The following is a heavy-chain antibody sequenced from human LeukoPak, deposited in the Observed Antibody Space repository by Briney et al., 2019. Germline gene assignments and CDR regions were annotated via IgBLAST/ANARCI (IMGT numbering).Heavy chain of an antibody. CDR3: VRDRGTYRPIDY. CDR1: GFTFSDSY. CDR2: ISSSGSTK. Sequence: GGSLRLSCEASGFTFSDSYMRWIRQPPGKGLEWVSYISSSGSTKHYADSVKGRFTTSRDNAKNSLYLQMNRLRAEDTAIYYCVRDRGTYRPIDYWGQGTLVTVSS. V-gene: IGHV3-11*01. D-gene: IGHD1-26*01. J-gene: IGHJ4*02.